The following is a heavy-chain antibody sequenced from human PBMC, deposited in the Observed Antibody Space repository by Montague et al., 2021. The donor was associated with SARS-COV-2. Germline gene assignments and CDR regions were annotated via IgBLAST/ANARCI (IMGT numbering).Heavy chain of an antibody. CDR3: ARDRADRNGWPNTFDN. CDR1: GFTFSNYG. V-gene: IGHV3-33*08. Sequence: SLRLSCAASGFTFSNYGMHWVRQAPGKGLEWVAVIWYDGSNKWYAESVKGRFTIARDNSKNTVNLQMNRLRAEDTALYYCARDRADRNGWPNTFDNWGQGTLVTVSS. J-gene: IGHJ4*02. D-gene: IGHD6-19*01. CDR2: IWYDGSNK.